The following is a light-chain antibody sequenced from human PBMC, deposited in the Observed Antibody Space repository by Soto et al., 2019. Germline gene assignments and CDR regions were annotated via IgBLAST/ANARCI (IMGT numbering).Light chain of an antibody. CDR3: QQYGSSPLT. CDR2: GAS. J-gene: IGKJ4*01. CDR1: QTISNSY. V-gene: IGKV3-20*01. Sequence: EIVLTQSPGTLSLSPGERATLSCRASQTISNSYLAWYQQKPGQAPRLLIYGASNRATGIPDRFSGSGSGTDFTLTISRLEPEDSAVYYCQQYGSSPLTFGGGTKVEIK.